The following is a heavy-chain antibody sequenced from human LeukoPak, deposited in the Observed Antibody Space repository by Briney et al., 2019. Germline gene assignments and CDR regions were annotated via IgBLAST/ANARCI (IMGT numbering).Heavy chain of an antibody. J-gene: IGHJ4*02. V-gene: IGHV4-61*09. CDR1: GGSISSDSYY. D-gene: IGHD6-13*01. CDR3: ARDRIAAGFDY. CDR2: IYVSGST. Sequence: PSETLSLTCAVSGGSISSDSYYWNWIRQPAGKGLEWFGHIYVSGSTNYNPSLKSRGTISIDTSKNQFSLKLSSVTAADTPVYYCARDRIAAGFDYRGQGTLVTVSS.